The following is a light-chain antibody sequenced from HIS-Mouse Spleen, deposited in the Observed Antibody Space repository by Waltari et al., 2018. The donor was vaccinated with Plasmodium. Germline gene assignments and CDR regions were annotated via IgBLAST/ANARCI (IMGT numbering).Light chain of an antibody. CDR3: YSTDSSGNHRV. J-gene: IGLJ3*02. CDR1: PLPKKY. V-gene: IGLV3-10*01. CDR2: EDS. Sequence: SYELTPPPSVSVSPGHTARTTCSGDPLPKKYHSWYQQKSGQAPVLVIYEDSKRPSGIPERFSGSSSGTMATLTISGAQVEDEADYYCYSTDSSGNHRVFGGGTKLTVL.